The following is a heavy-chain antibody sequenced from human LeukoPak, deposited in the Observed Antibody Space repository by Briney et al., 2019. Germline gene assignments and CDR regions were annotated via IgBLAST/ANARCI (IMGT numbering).Heavy chain of an antibody. CDR3: AREVSDYDCWSGYLDAFDI. CDR2: ISAYNGNT. V-gene: IGHV1-18*04. Sequence: ASVKVSCKASGYTFTSYYMHWVRQAPGQGLEWMGWISAYNGNTNYAQKLQGRVTMTTDTSTSTAYMELRSLRSDDTAVYYCAREVSDYDCWSGYLDAFDIWGQGTMVTVSS. D-gene: IGHD3-3*01. CDR1: GYTFTSYY. J-gene: IGHJ3*02.